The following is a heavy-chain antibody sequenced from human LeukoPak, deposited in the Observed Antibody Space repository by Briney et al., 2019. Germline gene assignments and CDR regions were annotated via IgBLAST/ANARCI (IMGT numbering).Heavy chain of an antibody. J-gene: IGHJ6*02. CDR3: ATAPMVRGVLYYYYYYGMDV. D-gene: IGHD3-10*01. V-gene: IGHV1-69*13. CDR1: GGTFSSYA. CDR2: IIPIFGTA. Sequence: ASVKVSCKASGGTFSSYAISWVRQAPGQGLEWMGGIIPIFGTANYAQKFQGRVTITADESTSTAYMELSSLRSEDTAVYYCATAPMVRGVLYYYYYYGMDVWGQGTTVTVSS.